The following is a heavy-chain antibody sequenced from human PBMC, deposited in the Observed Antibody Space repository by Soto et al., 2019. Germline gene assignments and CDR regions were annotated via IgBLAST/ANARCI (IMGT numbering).Heavy chain of an antibody. V-gene: IGHV1-18*01. J-gene: IGHJ5*02. CDR3: ATVYSSVGWFDP. Sequence: ASVKVSCKASGYTFTSYGISWVRQAPGQGLEWMGWISAYNGNTNYAQKLQGRVTMTTDTSTSTAYMELRSLRSDDTAVYYCATVYSSVGWFDPWGQGTLVTVSS. D-gene: IGHD6-19*01. CDR1: GYTFTSYG. CDR2: ISAYNGNT.